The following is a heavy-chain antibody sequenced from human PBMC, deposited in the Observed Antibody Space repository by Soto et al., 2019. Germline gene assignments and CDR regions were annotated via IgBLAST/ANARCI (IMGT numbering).Heavy chain of an antibody. CDR3: ARYSGSYYSDYFDY. J-gene: IGHJ4*02. Sequence: SETLSLTCTASGGSISSYYWSWIRQPPGKGLEWIGYIYYSGSTNYNPSLKSRVTISVDTSKNQFSLKLSSVTAADTAVYYCARYSGSYYSDYFDYWGQGTLVTVSS. CDR2: IYYSGST. D-gene: IGHD1-26*01. V-gene: IGHV4-59*01. CDR1: GGSISSYY.